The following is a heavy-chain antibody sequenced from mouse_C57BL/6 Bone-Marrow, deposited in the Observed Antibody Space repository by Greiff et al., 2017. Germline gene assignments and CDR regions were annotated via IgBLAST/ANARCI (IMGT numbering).Heavy chain of an antibody. CDR1: GYTFTSYW. J-gene: IGHJ1*03. Sequence: QVQLQQPGAELVRPGSSVKLSCKASGYTFTSYWMDWVKQRPGQGLEWIGNIYPSDSETHYNQKFKDKATLTVDKSSSTAYMKLSRLTSEDSAVYNCAIPKLGQDWYFDVWGTGTTVTGSS. D-gene: IGHD4-1*01. CDR3: AIPKLGQDWYFDV. V-gene: IGHV1-61*01. CDR2: IYPSDSET.